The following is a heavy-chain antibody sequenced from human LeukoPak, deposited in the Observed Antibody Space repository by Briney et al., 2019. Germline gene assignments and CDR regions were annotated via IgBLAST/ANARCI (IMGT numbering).Heavy chain of an antibody. CDR1: GYSFTSYW. D-gene: IGHD3-10*01. V-gene: IGHV5-10-1*01. CDR2: IDPSDSYT. CDR3: AGPYYYGSGFYGMDV. J-gene: IGHJ6*02. Sequence: GESLRISWKGSGYSFTSYWISWVRQMPGKGLEWMGRIDPSDSYTNYSPSFQGHVTISADTSISTAYLQWSSLKASDTAMYYCAGPYYYGSGFYGMDVWGQGTTVTVSS.